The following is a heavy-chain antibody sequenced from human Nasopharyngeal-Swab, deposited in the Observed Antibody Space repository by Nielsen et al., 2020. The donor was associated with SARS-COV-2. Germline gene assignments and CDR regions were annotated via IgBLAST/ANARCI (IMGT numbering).Heavy chain of an antibody. V-gene: IGHV3-48*02. J-gene: IGHJ4*02. CDR1: GFTFSSYS. CDR3: ARERARFLEWLLYGTFDY. CDR2: ISSSMSTI. Sequence: GESLKISCAASGFTFSSYSMNWVRQAPGEGLEWVSYISSSMSTIYYADSVKGRFTISRDNAKNSLYLQMNSLRDEDTAVYYCARERARFLEWLLYGTFDYWGQGTLVTVSS. D-gene: IGHD3-3*01.